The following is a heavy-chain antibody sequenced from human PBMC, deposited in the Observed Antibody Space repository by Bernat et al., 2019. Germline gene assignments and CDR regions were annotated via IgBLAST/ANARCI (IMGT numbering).Heavy chain of an antibody. CDR2: ISYDGRIQ. V-gene: IGHV3-30*18. CDR3: AKELIAVAGDNAFDI. CDR1: GFSFSSYA. J-gene: IGHJ3*02. D-gene: IGHD6-19*01. Sequence: QVQLVESGGGMVQPGRSLGLSCAASGFSFSSYAVHWVRQAPGKGLEWVAVISYDGRIQHYVDSMKGRFTISRDNSKNTLSLQMNSLSAEDTAVYYCAKELIAVAGDNAFDIWGQGTMVTVSS.